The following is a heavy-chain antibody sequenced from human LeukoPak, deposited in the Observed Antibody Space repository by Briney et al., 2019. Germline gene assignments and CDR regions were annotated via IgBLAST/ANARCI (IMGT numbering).Heavy chain of an antibody. V-gene: IGHV3-7*01. Sequence: GGSLRLSCAASGFSFHTHWMTWVRQPPGRGLEWLANIHEEGSDKYYVDSVKGRFTISRDNGKNSLYLQMNSLRAEDTAVYYCARGIVATTKGLDYWGQGTLVSVSS. J-gene: IGHJ4*02. CDR2: IHEEGSDK. D-gene: IGHD5-12*01. CDR3: ARGIVATTKGLDY. CDR1: GFSFHTHW.